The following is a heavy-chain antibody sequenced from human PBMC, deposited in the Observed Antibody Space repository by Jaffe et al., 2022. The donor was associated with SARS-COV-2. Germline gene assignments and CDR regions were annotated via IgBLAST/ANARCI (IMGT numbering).Heavy chain of an antibody. J-gene: IGHJ5*02. CDR1: GDSISSGSFY. V-gene: IGHV4-61*02. CDR3: ARADYGDYDGGWFDP. D-gene: IGHD4-17*01. Sequence: QVQLQESGPGLVKPSQTLSLTCTVSGDSISSGSFYWSWIRQPAGKGLEWIGRIYTSESTNYNPSLKSRVTISVDTSKNQFSLKLSSVTAADTAMYYCARADYGDYDGGWFDPWGRGTLVTVSS. CDR2: IYTSEST.